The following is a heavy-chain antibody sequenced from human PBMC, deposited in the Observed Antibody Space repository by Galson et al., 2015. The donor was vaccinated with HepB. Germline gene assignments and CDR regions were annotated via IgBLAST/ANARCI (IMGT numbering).Heavy chain of an antibody. CDR1: GGTFSSYA. D-gene: IGHD3-10*01. Sequence: SVKVSCKASGGTFSSYAISWVRQAPGQGLEWMGRIIPILGIANYAQKFQGRVTITADKSTSTAYMELSSLRSEDTAVYYCASTPLVMVRGVIIDFHYYYGMDVWGQGTTVTVSS. V-gene: IGHV1-69*04. J-gene: IGHJ6*02. CDR3: ASTPLVMVRGVIIDFHYYYGMDV. CDR2: IIPILGIA.